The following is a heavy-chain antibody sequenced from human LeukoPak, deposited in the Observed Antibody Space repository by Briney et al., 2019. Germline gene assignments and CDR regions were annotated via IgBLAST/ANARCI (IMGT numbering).Heavy chain of an antibody. D-gene: IGHD5-18*01. CDR2: IYYSGST. CDR3: ARVGYSYGFVDY. J-gene: IGHJ4*02. Sequence: SETLSLTCTVSGGSISSGGYYWSWIRQHPGKGLEWIGYIYYSGSTYYNPSLKSRVTISVDTSKNRFSLKLSSVTAADTAVYYCARVGYSYGFVDYWGQGTLVTVSS. V-gene: IGHV4-31*03. CDR1: GGSISSGGYY.